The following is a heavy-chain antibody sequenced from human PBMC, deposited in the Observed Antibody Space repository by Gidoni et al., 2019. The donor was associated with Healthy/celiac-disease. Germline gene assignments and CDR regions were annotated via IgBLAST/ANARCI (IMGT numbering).Heavy chain of an antibody. J-gene: IGHJ3*02. CDR1: GLTFSSHA. Sequence: EVQLLESVGGLVQPGGSLRLSCAASGLTFSSHAMSWVRQAPGKGLEWVSAISGSGGSTYYADSVKGRFTISRDNSKNTLYLQMNSLRAEDTAVYYCAKGLLWFGELEPDALDIWGQGTMVTVSS. V-gene: IGHV3-23*01. CDR3: AKGLLWFGELEPDALDI. CDR2: ISGSGGST. D-gene: IGHD3-10*01.